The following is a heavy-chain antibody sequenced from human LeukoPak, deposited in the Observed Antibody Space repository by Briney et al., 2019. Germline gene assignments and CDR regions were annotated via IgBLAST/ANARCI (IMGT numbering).Heavy chain of an antibody. D-gene: IGHD3-10*01. CDR3: ARATPYGGFDY. CDR1: GGSISSYY. V-gene: IGHV4-4*07. J-gene: IGHJ4*02. Sequence: SETLSLTCTVSGGSISSYYWSWIRQPAGQELEWIGRIYTSGSTNYNPSLKSGVTMSVNTSKNQFSLKLSSVTAADTAVYYWARATPYGGFDYWGQGTLVTVSS. CDR2: IYTSGST.